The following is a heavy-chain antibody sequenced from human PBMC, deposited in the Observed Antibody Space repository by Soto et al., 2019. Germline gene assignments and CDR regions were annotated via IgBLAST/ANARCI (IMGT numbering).Heavy chain of an antibody. J-gene: IGHJ5*02. Sequence: EVQLVQSGAEVKKPGESLNISCKGSGYSFSNYWIAWVRQKPGKGLEWMGIIFPADSDARYSPSFQGQVTISADKSTSTTFLHWSSLRASDTATYYCARRGKHPNWLDPWGQGTLVTVSS. V-gene: IGHV5-51*01. CDR3: ARRGKHPNWLDP. D-gene: IGHD3-10*01. CDR2: IFPADSDA. CDR1: GYSFSNYW.